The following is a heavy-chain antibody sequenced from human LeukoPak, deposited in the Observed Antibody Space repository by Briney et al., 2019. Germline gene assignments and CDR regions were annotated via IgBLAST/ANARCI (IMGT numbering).Heavy chain of an antibody. V-gene: IGHV3-21*01. CDR2: ISSSSSYI. CDR3: ARAPGYYGTSGYYSGVYFDY. Sequence: GGSLRLSCAASGSTFSTYSMNWVRQAPGKGLEWVSSISSSSSYIYYADSVKGRFTISRDNAKNSLYLQMISLRAEDTAVYYCARAPGYYGTSGYYSGVYFDYWGQGTLVTVSS. D-gene: IGHD3-22*01. J-gene: IGHJ4*02. CDR1: GSTFSTYS.